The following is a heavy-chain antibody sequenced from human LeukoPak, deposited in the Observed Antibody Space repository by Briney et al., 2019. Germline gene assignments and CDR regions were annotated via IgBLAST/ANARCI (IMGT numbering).Heavy chain of an antibody. J-gene: IGHJ6*03. CDR1: GFTFSRHV. D-gene: IGHD3-10*01. CDR3: ARGGIPTGPYYYFYYMDV. V-gene: IGHV3-30*01. Sequence: GGPLRLSCAASGFTFSRHVMHWVRQAPGKGLEWVASISYDGNNKFYADSVKGRFTISRDNSRNTLYLQMNSLRGEDAAVYSCARGGIPTGPYYYFYYMDVWGKGTAVAVSS. CDR2: ISYDGNNK.